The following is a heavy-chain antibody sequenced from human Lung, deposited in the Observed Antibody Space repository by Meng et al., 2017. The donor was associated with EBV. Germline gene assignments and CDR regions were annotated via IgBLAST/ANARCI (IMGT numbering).Heavy chain of an antibody. CDR3: ARVYVWGTNREPFNY. CDR2: ISHSGDT. V-gene: IGHV4-4*02. CDR1: GGSISRTNW. Sequence: VQLQESGPGLVRPSGTLFLPCTVSGGSISRTNWWSWVRQPPGKGLEWIAEISHSGDTTYNPFLKSRVTISLDKSNNQLSLKLSSVTAADTAVYYCARVYVWGTNREPFNYWGQGTLVTVSS. J-gene: IGHJ4*02. D-gene: IGHD3-16*02.